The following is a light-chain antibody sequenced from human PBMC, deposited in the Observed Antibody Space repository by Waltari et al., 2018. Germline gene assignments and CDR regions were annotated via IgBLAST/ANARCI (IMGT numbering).Light chain of an antibody. J-gene: IGKJ2*01. CDR2: AAS. V-gene: IGKV1-39*01. Sequence: DIQMTQTPSSLSAFVGDRVTITCRASQNIDDFVNWYQQKSGDAPKLLIFAASTLQGGVPSRFSGSGSGTDFTLSIRGLQPEDSATYYCQQTYSPPPYTFGQGTRLEIK. CDR1: QNIDDF. CDR3: QQTYSPPPYT.